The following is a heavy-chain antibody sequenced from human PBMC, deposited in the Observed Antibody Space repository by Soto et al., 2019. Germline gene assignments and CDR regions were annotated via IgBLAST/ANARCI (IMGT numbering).Heavy chain of an antibody. CDR2: IYYSGRT. J-gene: IGHJ4*02. CDR1: GGSISSYY. V-gene: IGHV4-59*01. CDR3: ARDRWGEDGSGSYSLDY. D-gene: IGHD3-10*01. Sequence: QVQLQESGPGLVKPSETLSLTCTVSGGSISSYYWSWIRQPPGKGLEWIGYIYYSGRTNYNPSLKSRVTISVDTSKNQFSLKLSSLTAADTAVYYCARDRWGEDGSGSYSLDYWGQGTLVTVSS.